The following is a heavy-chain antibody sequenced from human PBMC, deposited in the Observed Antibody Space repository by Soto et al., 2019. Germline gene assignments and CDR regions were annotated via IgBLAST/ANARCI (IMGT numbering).Heavy chain of an antibody. V-gene: IGHV3-73*01. J-gene: IGHJ4*02. CDR3: TRHGRQWLGNDY. CDR2: IRSKANSYAT. Sequence: EVQLVESGGALVQPGGSLKLSCAASGFTFSDSAMHWVRQASGKGLEWVGRIRSKANSYATLYAASVKGRFTISRDDSKNTAYLQMNSLKTEDTAVYSCTRHGRQWLGNDYWGQGTLVTVSS. D-gene: IGHD6-19*01. CDR1: GFTFSDSA.